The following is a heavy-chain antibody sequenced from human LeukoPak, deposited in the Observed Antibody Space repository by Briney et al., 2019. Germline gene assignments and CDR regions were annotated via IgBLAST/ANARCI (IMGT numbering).Heavy chain of an antibody. V-gene: IGHV1-8*02. CDR3: ARGPPAYSSGGYVNY. CDR2: INPNCGNT. CDR1: GYTFIAYF. D-gene: IGHD6-19*01. J-gene: IGHJ4*02. Sequence: GASVKVSCKASGYTFIAYFMHWVRQAPGQGLEWMGWINPNCGNTGYAQKFQGRVTMTRNTSISTAYMELSSLRFEDTAVYYCARGPPAYSSGGYVNYWGQGTLVTVSS.